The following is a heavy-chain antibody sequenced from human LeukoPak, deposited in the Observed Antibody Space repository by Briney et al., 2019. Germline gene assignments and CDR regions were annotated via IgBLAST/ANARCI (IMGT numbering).Heavy chain of an antibody. CDR1: GYTFTGYY. CDR2: INPNSGGT. D-gene: IGHD1-1*01. Sequence: ASVKVSCKASGYTFTGYYMHWVRQAPGQGLEWMGWINPNSGGTNYAQKFQGRVTMTRDTSISTAYMELSRLRSDDTAVYYCARSTRYNWNDDYWCQGTLVTVSS. J-gene: IGHJ4*02. V-gene: IGHV1-2*02. CDR3: ARSTRYNWNDDY.